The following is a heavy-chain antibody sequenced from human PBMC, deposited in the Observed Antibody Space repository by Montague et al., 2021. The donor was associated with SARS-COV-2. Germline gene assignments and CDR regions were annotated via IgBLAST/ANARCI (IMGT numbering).Heavy chain of an antibody. CDR2: IYWDDDK. Sequence: PALVKPTQTLTLTCTFSGFSLSTTGVGVGWIRQPPGKALEWLALIYWDDDKRYSPSLKTRLAISKDTSKNQGVLTMTSMDPVDTATYYCAHRRVIYDFWSGYYTVQWYDSFNWFDPWGQGTLVTVSS. CDR3: AHRRVIYDFWSGYYTVQWYDSFNWFDP. J-gene: IGHJ5*02. D-gene: IGHD3-3*01. V-gene: IGHV2-5*02. CDR1: GFSLSTTGVG.